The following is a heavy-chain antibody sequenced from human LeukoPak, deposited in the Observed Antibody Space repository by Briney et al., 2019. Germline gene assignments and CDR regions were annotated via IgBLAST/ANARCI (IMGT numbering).Heavy chain of an antibody. Sequence: GGSLRLSCAASGFTFDDYAMHWVRQAPGKGLEWVSGISWNSGSIGYADSVKGRFTISRDNAKNSLYLQMNSLRAEDTALYYCAKDIHLVAAAPYFDYWGQGTLVTVSS. J-gene: IGHJ4*02. V-gene: IGHV3-9*01. CDR3: AKDIHLVAAAPYFDY. CDR2: ISWNSGSI. D-gene: IGHD6-13*01. CDR1: GFTFDDYA.